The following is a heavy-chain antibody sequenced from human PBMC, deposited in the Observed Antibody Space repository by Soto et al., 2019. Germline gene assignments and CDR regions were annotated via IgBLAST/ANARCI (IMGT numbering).Heavy chain of an antibody. Sequence: GASVKVSCKASGYTFTSYGIRWVRQAPGQGLEWMGWISAYNGNTNYAQKLQGRVTMTTDTSKSTAYKELRSLRSDDTAVYYCARGSGLITFGGVIVPGYYYGMDVWGQGTTVTVSS. D-gene: IGHD3-16*02. J-gene: IGHJ6*02. CDR3: ARGSGLITFGGVIVPGYYYGMDV. CDR2: ISAYNGNT. CDR1: GYTFTSYG. V-gene: IGHV1-18*01.